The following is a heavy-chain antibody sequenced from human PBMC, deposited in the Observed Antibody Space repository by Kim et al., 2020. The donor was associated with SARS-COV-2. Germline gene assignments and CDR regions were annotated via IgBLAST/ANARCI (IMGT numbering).Heavy chain of an antibody. J-gene: IGHJ4*02. V-gene: IGHV3-30*01. CDR3: ARSPYCSSTSCYTFDY. Sequence: VKGRFTISRDNSKNTLYLQMNSLRAEDTAVYYCARSPYCSSTSCYTFDYWGQGTLVTVSS. D-gene: IGHD2-2*02.